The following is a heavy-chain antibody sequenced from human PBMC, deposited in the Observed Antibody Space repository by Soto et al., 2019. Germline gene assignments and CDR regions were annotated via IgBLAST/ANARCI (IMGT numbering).Heavy chain of an antibody. J-gene: IGHJ4*02. CDR3: AKDPASAYYYDSSGYY. D-gene: IGHD3-22*01. Sequence: QPGGSLRLSCAASGFTFSSYGMHWVRQAPGKGLEWVAVISYDGSNKYYADSVKGRFTISRDNSKNTLYLQMNSLRAEDTAVYYCAKDPASAYYYDSSGYYWGQGTLVTV. CDR1: GFTFSSYG. CDR2: ISYDGSNK. V-gene: IGHV3-30*18.